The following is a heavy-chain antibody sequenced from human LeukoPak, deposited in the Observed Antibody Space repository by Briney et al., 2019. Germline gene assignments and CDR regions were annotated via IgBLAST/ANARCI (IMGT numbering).Heavy chain of an antibody. D-gene: IGHD3-3*01. V-gene: IGHV3-7*01. CDR3: ARDHYYDFWSGYYRHFDY. CDR2: IKQDGSEK. Sequence: PGGSLRLSCAASGFTFSSYWMSWVRQAPGKGLEWVANIKQDGSEKYYVDSVKGRFTISRDNAKNSLYLQMNSLRAEDTAVYYCARDHYYDFWSGYYRHFDYWGQGTLVTVSS. CDR1: GFTFSSYW. J-gene: IGHJ4*02.